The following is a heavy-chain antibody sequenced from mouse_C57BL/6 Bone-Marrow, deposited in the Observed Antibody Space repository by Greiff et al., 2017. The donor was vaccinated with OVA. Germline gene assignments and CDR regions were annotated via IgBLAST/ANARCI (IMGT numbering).Heavy chain of an antibody. CDR2: IWTGGGT. Sequence: QVQLMESGPGLVAPSQSLSITCTVSGFSLTSYAISWVRQPPGKGLEWLGVIWTGGGTNYNSALKSRLSISNANSKSQVFIKMNSLQTDDTARYYCARNHYDYPRYFDVWGTGTTVTVSS. D-gene: IGHD2-4*01. J-gene: IGHJ1*03. V-gene: IGHV2-9-1*01. CDR3: ARNHYDYPRYFDV. CDR1: GFSLTSYA.